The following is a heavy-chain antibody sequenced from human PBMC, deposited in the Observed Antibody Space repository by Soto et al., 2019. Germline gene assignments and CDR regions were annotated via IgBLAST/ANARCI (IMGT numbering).Heavy chain of an antibody. D-gene: IGHD1-26*01. V-gene: IGHV2-5*01. Sequence: SGPTLVNPTQTLTLTCTFSGFSLSTSGVGVGWIRQPPGKALEWLALIYWNDDKHSSPSLMSRLTITKDTSKNQVVLTMTNMDPGDTATYYCAHRSGSYWFDPWGQGTLVTVSS. CDR3: AHRSGSYWFDP. CDR1: GFSLSTSGVG. CDR2: IYWNDDK. J-gene: IGHJ5*02.